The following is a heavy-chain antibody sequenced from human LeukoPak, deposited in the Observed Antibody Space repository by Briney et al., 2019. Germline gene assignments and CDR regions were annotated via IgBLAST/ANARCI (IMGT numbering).Heavy chain of an antibody. D-gene: IGHD3-3*01. Sequence: PSETLSLTCAVSGYSISSGYYWGWIRQPPGKGLEWIGTISHSGSTYYNPSLKSRVTISVDTSKNQFSLKLSSVTAADTAVYYCARETGFYYFDYWGQGTLVTVSP. V-gene: IGHV4-38-2*02. CDR3: ARETGFYYFDY. CDR2: ISHSGST. CDR1: GYSISSGYY. J-gene: IGHJ4*02.